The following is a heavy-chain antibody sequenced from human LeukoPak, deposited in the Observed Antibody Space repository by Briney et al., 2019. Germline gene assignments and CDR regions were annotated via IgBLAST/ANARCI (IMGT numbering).Heavy chain of an antibody. Sequence: PSETLSLTCTVSGGSISSYYWSWLRQPPGKGLEWIGFIYYSGSTNYNPSLKSRVTISVDTSKNQFSLKLSSVTAADTAVYYCARHRLAYIYGPFDYWGQGTLVTVSS. D-gene: IGHD5-18*01. CDR2: IYYSGST. CDR1: GGSISSYY. J-gene: IGHJ4*02. V-gene: IGHV4-59*08. CDR3: ARHRLAYIYGPFDY.